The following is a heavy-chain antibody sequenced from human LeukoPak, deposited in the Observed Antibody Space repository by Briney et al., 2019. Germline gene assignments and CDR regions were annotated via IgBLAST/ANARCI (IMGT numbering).Heavy chain of an antibody. Sequence: ASVKVSCKASGYTFTGYYMHWVRQAPGQGLEWMGRINPNSGGTNYAQKFQGRVTMTRDTSTSTVYMELSSLRSEDTAVYYCARGGYCSGGSCPSFDYWGQGTLVTVSS. J-gene: IGHJ4*02. CDR1: GYTFTGYY. V-gene: IGHV1-2*06. CDR2: INPNSGGT. CDR3: ARGGYCSGGSCPSFDY. D-gene: IGHD2-15*01.